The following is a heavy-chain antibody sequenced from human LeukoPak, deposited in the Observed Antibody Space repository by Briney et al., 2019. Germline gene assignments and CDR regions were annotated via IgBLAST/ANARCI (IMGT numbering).Heavy chain of an antibody. CDR3: ARVTGSNSYYRSLGH. D-gene: IGHD3-22*01. Sequence: ASVKVSCKGSGYTFNSYDINWVRQATGQGLEWMGWMNPNSGNTGYAQKFQGRVTMTRNTSISTAYMELSSLRSEDTAVYYCARVTGSNSYYRSLGHWGQGTLVTVSS. CDR2: MNPNSGNT. CDR1: GYTFNSYD. J-gene: IGHJ4*02. V-gene: IGHV1-8*01.